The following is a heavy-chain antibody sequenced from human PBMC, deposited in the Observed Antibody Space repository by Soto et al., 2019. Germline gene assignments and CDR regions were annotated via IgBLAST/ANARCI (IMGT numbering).Heavy chain of an antibody. V-gene: IGHV3-7*01. J-gene: IGHJ6*02. Sequence: GGSLRLSCVASGFTFSTYWMSWVRQAPGKGLEWVANIKQDGSDKYYVDSVKGRFTISRDNAKNSLYLQINSLRAEDTAVYYCARFVSYGGNAYGMDVWGQGTTVTVS. CDR3: ARFVSYGGNAYGMDV. CDR2: IKQDGSDK. CDR1: GFTFSTYW. D-gene: IGHD4-17*01.